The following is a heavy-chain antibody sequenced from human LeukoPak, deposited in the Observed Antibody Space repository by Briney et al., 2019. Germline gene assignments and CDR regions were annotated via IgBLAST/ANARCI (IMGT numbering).Heavy chain of an antibody. Sequence: SQTLSLTCTVSGNSVRSDRYFWNWIRQPAGKGLEWIGRVYASGSTNYNPSLKSRVTMSVDTSKKQFSLKVSSVTAADTAVYYCARDRLKGLAEDYFHMDVWGKGTTVTVSS. D-gene: IGHD3/OR15-3a*01. CDR2: VYASGST. V-gene: IGHV4-61*02. CDR3: ARDRLKGLAEDYFHMDV. CDR1: GNSVRSDRYF. J-gene: IGHJ6*03.